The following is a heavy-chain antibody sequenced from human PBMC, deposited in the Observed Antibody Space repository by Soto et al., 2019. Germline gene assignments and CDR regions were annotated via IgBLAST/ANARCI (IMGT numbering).Heavy chain of an antibody. Sequence: SETLSLTCTVSGGSISSYYWSWIRQPPGKGLEWIGYIYYSGSTNYNPSLKSRVTISVDTSKNQFSLKLSSVTAADTAVYYCARALRSGWYDKGFGYSYYYMDVWGKGTTVTVSS. CDR1: GGSISSYY. CDR2: IYYSGST. D-gene: IGHD6-19*01. V-gene: IGHV4-59*01. J-gene: IGHJ6*03. CDR3: ARALRSGWYDKGFGYSYYYMDV.